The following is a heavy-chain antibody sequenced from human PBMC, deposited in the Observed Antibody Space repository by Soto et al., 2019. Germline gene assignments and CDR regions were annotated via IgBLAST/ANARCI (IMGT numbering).Heavy chain of an antibody. J-gene: IGHJ6*02. D-gene: IGHD3-22*01. V-gene: IGHV1-69*13. CDR2: IIPISGTA. CDR1: GGTFSSYA. Sequence: SVKVSCKASGGTFSSYAISWVRQAPGQGLERMGGIIPISGTANYAQKFQGRVTITADESTSTAYMELSSLRSEDTAVYYCASPLRDYYDSSGSLGYYGMDVWGQGTTVTVSS. CDR3: ASPLRDYYDSSGSLGYYGMDV.